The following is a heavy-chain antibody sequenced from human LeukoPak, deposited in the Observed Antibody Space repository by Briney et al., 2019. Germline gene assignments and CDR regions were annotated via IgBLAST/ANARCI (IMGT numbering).Heavy chain of an antibody. D-gene: IGHD3-10*01. V-gene: IGHV4-34*01. CDR2: INHSGST. Sequence: SETLSLTCAVYGGSFSGYYWSWIRQPPGKGLEWIGEINHSGSTNYNPSLKSRVTISVDTSKNQFSLKLSSVTAADTAVYYCARVVWFGELFYIDYWGQGTLVTVSS. CDR1: GGSFSGYY. CDR3: ARVVWFGELFYIDY. J-gene: IGHJ4*02.